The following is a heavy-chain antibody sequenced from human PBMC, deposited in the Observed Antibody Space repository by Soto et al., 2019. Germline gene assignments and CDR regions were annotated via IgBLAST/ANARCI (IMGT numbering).Heavy chain of an antibody. Sequence: GASVKVSCKASGGTFSSYTISWVRQAPGQGLEWMGRIIPIFGTANYAQKFQGRVTITADESTSTAYMELSSLRSEDTAVYYCAVHEMATISTTDYWGQGTLVTVSS. CDR1: GGTFSSYT. J-gene: IGHJ4*02. D-gene: IGHD5-12*01. CDR2: IIPIFGTA. CDR3: AVHEMATISTTDY. V-gene: IGHV1-69*13.